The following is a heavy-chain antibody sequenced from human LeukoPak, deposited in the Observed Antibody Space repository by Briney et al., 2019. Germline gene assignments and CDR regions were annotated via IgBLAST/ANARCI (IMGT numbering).Heavy chain of an antibody. Sequence: GGSLRLSCAASGFTVISSYMSWVRQAPGKGLEWVANIRKDGSEMYYVDSVKGRFTISRDNAKNSLYLQMNSLRADDTAVYHCARQETSSYNGAFDIWGQGTMVTVSS. CDR2: IRKDGSEM. CDR3: ARQETSSYNGAFDI. J-gene: IGHJ3*02. V-gene: IGHV3-7*01. CDR1: GFTVISSY. D-gene: IGHD1-26*01.